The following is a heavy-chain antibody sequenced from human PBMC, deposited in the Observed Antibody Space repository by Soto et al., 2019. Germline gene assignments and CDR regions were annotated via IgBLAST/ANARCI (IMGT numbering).Heavy chain of an antibody. CDR1: GFTFDDYA. CDR2: ISWHSGSI. V-gene: IGHV3-9*01. D-gene: IGHD6-19*01. Sequence: EVQLVESGGGLVPPGRSLSLSCAASGFTFDDYAMHWVRQAPGKGLEWVSGISWHSGSIGYAGSVKGRFTISRDNAENALYLQMNSLRAEDTALYFCAEDRGLVLAFDVVYWGQGTLVTVSS. J-gene: IGHJ4*02. CDR3: AEDRGLVLAFDVVY.